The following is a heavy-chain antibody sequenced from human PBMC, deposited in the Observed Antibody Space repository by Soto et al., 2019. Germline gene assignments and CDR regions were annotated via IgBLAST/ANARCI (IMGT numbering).Heavy chain of an antibody. Sequence: QVQVQESGPGLVKPSQALSLTCTVSGGSISSGGYYWSWIRQHPGKGLEWIGYIYYSGSTYYNPSLKSRVTISVDTSKNQFSLKLSSVTAADTAVYYCARASSTRGYSYGYWFDPWGQVTLVTVSS. V-gene: IGHV4-31*03. CDR2: IYYSGST. CDR1: GGSISSGGYY. CDR3: ARASSTRGYSYGYWFDP. J-gene: IGHJ5*02. D-gene: IGHD5-18*01.